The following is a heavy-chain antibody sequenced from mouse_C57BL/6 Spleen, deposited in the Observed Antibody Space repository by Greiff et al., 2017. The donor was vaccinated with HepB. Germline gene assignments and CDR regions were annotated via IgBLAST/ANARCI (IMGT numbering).Heavy chain of an antibody. CDR3: ARLKGLRDAMDY. D-gene: IGHD1-3*01. V-gene: IGHV1-52*01. CDR1: GYTFTSYW. Sequence: VQLQQPGAELVRPGSSVKLSCKASGYTFTSYWMHWVKQRPIQGLEWIGNIDPSDSETHYNQKFKDKATLTVDKSSSTAYMQLSSLTSEDSAVYYCARLKGLRDAMDYWGQGTSVTVSS. CDR2: IDPSDSET. J-gene: IGHJ4*01.